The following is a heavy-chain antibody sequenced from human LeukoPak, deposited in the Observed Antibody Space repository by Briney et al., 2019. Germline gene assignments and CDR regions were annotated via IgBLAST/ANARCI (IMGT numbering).Heavy chain of an antibody. Sequence: GGSLRLSCAASGFSVSSNYMTWVRQAPGKGLECVSVYGGGNTYYADPVGGRFTISRDNSKNTLYLQMNSLRVEDTAMYYCARGRWSSSGYQDYWGRGTLVTVSS. CDR2: YGGGNT. CDR3: ARGRWSSSGYQDY. J-gene: IGHJ4*02. CDR1: GFSVSSNY. D-gene: IGHD3-22*01. V-gene: IGHV3-53*01.